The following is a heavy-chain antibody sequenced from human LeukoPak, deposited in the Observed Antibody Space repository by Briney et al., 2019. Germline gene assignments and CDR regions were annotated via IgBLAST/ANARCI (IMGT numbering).Heavy chain of an antibody. V-gene: IGHV1-24*01. Sequence: ASVKVSCKVSGYTLTELSMHWVRQAPGKGLEWMGGFDPEDGETIYAQKFQGRVTMTEDTSTDTAYMELSSLRSEDTAVYYCATGKNPVMTTVTTNWFDPWGQGTLVTVSS. D-gene: IGHD4-17*01. CDR2: FDPEDGET. CDR3: ATGKNPVMTTVTTNWFDP. J-gene: IGHJ5*02. CDR1: GYTLTELS.